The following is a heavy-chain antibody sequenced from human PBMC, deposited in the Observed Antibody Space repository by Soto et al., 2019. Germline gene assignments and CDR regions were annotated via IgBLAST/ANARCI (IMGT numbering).Heavy chain of an antibody. V-gene: IGHV4-39*01. CDR2: FYYTGST. CDR3: ATPVVRFLEWPFDY. CDR1: GGSISSTNYF. D-gene: IGHD3-3*01. J-gene: IGHJ4*02. Sequence: QLQLQESGPGLVKPSETLSLTCTVSGGSISSTNYFWGWIRQPPGKGLEWIGSFYYTGSTYYNPSLKTRVTLPVDTSKNQFDLRLSSVTAADTAVYYCATPVVRFLEWPFDYWGQGTLVTVSS.